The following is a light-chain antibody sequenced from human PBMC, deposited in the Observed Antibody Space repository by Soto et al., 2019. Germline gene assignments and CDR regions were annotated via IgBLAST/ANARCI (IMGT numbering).Light chain of an antibody. CDR1: QTTNNY. CDR3: QQSYTMPYV. Sequence: DIQMTQSPSSLSASVGDTVTITCRASQTTNNYLNWXXXXXXXXXXXLIYASSTLQTGVPSRFAGSGSGTDFTLTIISLQPEDYATYFCQQSYTMPYVFGPGTK. J-gene: IGKJ2*01. CDR2: ASS. V-gene: IGKV1-39*01.